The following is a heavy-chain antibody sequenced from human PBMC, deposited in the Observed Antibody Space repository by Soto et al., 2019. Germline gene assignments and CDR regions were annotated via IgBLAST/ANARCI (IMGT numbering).Heavy chain of an antibody. CDR2: ISGSGGST. CDR1: GLNFSSYA. J-gene: IGHJ6*02. V-gene: IGHV3-23*01. D-gene: IGHD3-16*01. Sequence: XESLRLSCAASGLNFSSYAMSWVRQAPGKGLEWVSAISGSGGSTYYADSVKGRFTISRDNAKNSLYLQMNSLRAEDTAVYDCAKVGACYYYYGMDVWGQGTTVTVSS. CDR3: AKVGACYYYYGMDV.